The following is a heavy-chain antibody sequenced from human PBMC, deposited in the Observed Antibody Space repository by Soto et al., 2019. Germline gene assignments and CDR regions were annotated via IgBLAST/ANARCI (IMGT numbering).Heavy chain of an antibody. CDR3: ARDDQYQLRYPLTPSYCYYGMDV. CDR2: IIPIFGTA. CDR1: GGTFSSYA. V-gene: IGHV1-69*13. D-gene: IGHD2-2*02. Sequence: SVKGSCKAAGGTFSSYAISWVRQAPGQGLEWMGGIIPIFGTANYAQKFQGRVTITADGSTSTAYMELSSLRSEDTAVYYCARDDQYQLRYPLTPSYCYYGMDVWGQGTTVTVS. J-gene: IGHJ6*02.